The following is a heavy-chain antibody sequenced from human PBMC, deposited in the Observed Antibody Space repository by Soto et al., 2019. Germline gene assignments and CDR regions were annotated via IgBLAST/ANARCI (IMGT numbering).Heavy chain of an antibody. D-gene: IGHD6-6*01. Sequence: ASVKVSCKACGDTLTSFYMHWMRQAPGQGLEWMGVIDPSAGSTTYAQKFKGRVRMTRDTFTSTVFMELSSLRSEDTAVYYCARSPRTTRTPPYYFHSWGQTTLVTVSS. CDR3: ARSPRTTRTPPYYFHS. CDR1: GDTLTSFY. J-gene: IGHJ4*02. CDR2: IDPSAGST. V-gene: IGHV1-46*01.